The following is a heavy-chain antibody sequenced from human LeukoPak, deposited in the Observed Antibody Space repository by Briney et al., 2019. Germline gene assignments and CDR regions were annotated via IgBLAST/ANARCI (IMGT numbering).Heavy chain of an antibody. CDR2: IYTSGST. J-gene: IGHJ6*03. V-gene: IGHV4-61*02. CDR1: GGSISSGSYY. Sequence: PSETLSLTCTVSGGSISSGSYYWSWIRQPAGKGLEWIGRIYTSGSTNYNPSLKSRVTISLDTSKNQFSLNLSSVTAADTAVYYCARVSSKATVRGPITKKNYYYYYMDVWGKGTTVTIS. D-gene: IGHD3-10*01. CDR3: ARVSSKATVRGPITKKNYYYYYMDV.